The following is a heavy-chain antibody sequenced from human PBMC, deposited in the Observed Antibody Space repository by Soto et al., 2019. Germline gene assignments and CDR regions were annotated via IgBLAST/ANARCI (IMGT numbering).Heavy chain of an antibody. Sequence: SETLSLTCSVSGGSVSSNIYYWTWIRQHPGKGPEWIGHIYYSGSTYYNPSLKSRVTISLDMYKNQFSLKLTSVSAAGTAVYYCARGYDYDSGGYLFDYWGQGTMVTVSS. CDR2: IYYSGST. CDR1: GGSVSSNIYY. J-gene: IGHJ4*02. D-gene: IGHD3-22*01. V-gene: IGHV4-31*03. CDR3: ARGYDYDSGGYLFDY.